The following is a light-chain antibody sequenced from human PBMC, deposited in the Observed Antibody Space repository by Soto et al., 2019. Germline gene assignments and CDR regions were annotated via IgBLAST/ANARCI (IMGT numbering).Light chain of an antibody. J-gene: IGLJ2*01. CDR3: SSYTGSSTLL. CDR1: SSDVGGYNY. Sequence: QSVLTQPASVSGSPGQSITISCTGTSSDVGGYNYVSWYQQHPGEAPKLMIYQVSLRPSGVSNRFSGSKSGTTASLTISGLQAEDEAEYYCSSYTGSSTLLFGGGTKVTVL. CDR2: QVS. V-gene: IGLV2-14*01.